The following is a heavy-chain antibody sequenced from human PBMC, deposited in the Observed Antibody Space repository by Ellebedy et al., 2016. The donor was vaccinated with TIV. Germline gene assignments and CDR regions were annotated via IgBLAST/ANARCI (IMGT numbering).Heavy chain of an antibody. D-gene: IGHD5-12*01. Sequence: PGGSLRLSCAASGFTFSRFWMAWVRQAPGKGLEWVATINQGGSETYYVDSVKGRFTISRDNSKNSLYLQMNSLRAADTALYYCASAARGSGAYESFWGQGTLVTVSS. J-gene: IGHJ4*02. CDR1: GFTFSRFW. CDR2: INQGGSET. CDR3: ASAARGSGAYESF. V-gene: IGHV3-7*01.